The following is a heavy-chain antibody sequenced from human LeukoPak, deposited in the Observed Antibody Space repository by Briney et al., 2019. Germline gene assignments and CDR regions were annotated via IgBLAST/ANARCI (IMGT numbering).Heavy chain of an antibody. CDR1: GGSFSGYY. Sequence: PETLSLTCAVYGGSFSGYYWSWIRQPPGKGLEWIGEINHSGSTNYNPPLKSRVTISGDTSKNQFSLKLSSVTVADTAVYYCARSTGNRWFDPWGQGTLVTVSS. J-gene: IGHJ5*02. CDR3: ARSTGNRWFDP. V-gene: IGHV4-34*01. D-gene: IGHD1-14*01. CDR2: INHSGST.